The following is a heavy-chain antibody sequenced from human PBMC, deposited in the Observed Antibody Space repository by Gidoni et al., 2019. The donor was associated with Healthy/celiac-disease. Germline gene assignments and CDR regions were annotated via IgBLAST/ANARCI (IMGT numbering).Heavy chain of an antibody. CDR1: GVSLSSYA. J-gene: IGHJ4*02. D-gene: IGHD4-17*01. CDR3: ARTASTDYGYFDY. V-gene: IGHV1-69*04. Sequence: QLVQSGAEVKKSGSSATVSCKASGVSLSSYAISWVRQPPGHGLEWMGRIITILGIANYAQKFQGRVTITADKSTSTAYMELSSLRSEDTAVYYCARTASTDYGYFDYWGQGTLVTVSS. CDR2: IITILGIA.